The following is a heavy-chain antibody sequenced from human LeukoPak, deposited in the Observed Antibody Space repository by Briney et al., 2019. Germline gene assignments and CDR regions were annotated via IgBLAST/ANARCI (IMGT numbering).Heavy chain of an antibody. CDR3: ARGEAPEDK. Sequence: ASVKVSCKASEYTFTGYYMHWVRQAPGQGLEWLGWINPHTGDTYHAQEFQGRVTMTSDASVNTAYLQLSRLKSDDTAIYYCARGEAPEDKWGQGTLVTVSS. J-gene: IGHJ4*02. CDR2: INPHTGDT. CDR1: EYTFTGYY. V-gene: IGHV1-2*02.